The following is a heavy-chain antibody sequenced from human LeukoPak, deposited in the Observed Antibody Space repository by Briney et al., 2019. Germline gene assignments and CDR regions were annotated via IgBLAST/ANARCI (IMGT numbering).Heavy chain of an antibody. J-gene: IGHJ1*01. CDR1: GYTFTSYY. CDR2: INPSGGST. CDR3: AREGVVPGVSAEYFQH. Sequence: ASVKVSCKASGYTFTSYYMHWVRQAPGQGLEWMGIINPSGGSTSYAQKFQGRVTMTRDTSTSTVYMELSSLRSEDTAVYYCAREGVVPGVSAEYFQHGGQGTLSPSPQ. V-gene: IGHV1-46*01. D-gene: IGHD2-2*01.